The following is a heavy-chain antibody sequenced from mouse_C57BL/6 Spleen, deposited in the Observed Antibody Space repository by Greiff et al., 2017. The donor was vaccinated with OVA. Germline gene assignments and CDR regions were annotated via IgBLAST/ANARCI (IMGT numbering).Heavy chain of an antibody. CDR2: IDPSDSYT. V-gene: IGHV1-69*01. CDR3: ARTNLTGSYYFDY. J-gene: IGHJ2*01. Sequence: VQLQQSGAELVMPGASVKLSCKASGYTFTSYWMHWVKQRPGQGLEWIGEIDPSDSYTNYNQKFKGKSTLTVDKSSSTAYMQLSSLTSEDSAVYYCARTNLTGSYYFDYWGQGTTLTVAS. CDR1: GYTFTSYW. D-gene: IGHD4-1*01.